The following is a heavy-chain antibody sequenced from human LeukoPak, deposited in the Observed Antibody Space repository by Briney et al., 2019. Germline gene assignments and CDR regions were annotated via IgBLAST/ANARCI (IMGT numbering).Heavy chain of an antibody. D-gene: IGHD6-6*01. CDR1: GYTFTSYG. CDR2: IIPIFGKA. V-gene: IGHV1-69*13. Sequence: SVKVSCKASGYTFTSYGISWVRQAPGQGLEWMGEIIPIFGKANYAQKFQDRVTITADESTSTAYMELSSLRSEDTAVYYCARALNPHLRARFVYSSSQGDYYYMDVWGKGTTVTVSS. J-gene: IGHJ6*03. CDR3: ARALNPHLRARFVYSSSQGDYYYMDV.